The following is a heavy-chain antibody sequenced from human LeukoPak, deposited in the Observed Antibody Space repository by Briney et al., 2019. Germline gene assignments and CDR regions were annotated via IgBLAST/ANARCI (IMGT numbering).Heavy chain of an antibody. Sequence: PSETLSLTCAVYGGSFSGYYWSWIRQPPGKGLEWIGEINHSGSTNYNPSFKSRVTISVDTSKNQFSLKLSSVTAADTAVYYCARLGGDIVVVPAARKGLDVWGKGTTVTVSS. D-gene: IGHD2-2*01. J-gene: IGHJ6*04. V-gene: IGHV4-34*01. CDR3: ARLGGDIVVVPAARKGLDV. CDR1: GGSFSGYY. CDR2: INHSGST.